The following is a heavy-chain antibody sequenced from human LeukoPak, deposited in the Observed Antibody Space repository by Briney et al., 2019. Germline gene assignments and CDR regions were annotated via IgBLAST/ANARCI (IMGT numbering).Heavy chain of an antibody. Sequence: SSQTLSLTCTVSGGSISSGDYYWSWIRQPPGKGLEWIGYIYYSGSTYYNPSLKSRVTISVDTSKNQFSLKLSSVTAADTAVYYCARGFRGVVVVPADYFDYWGQGTLVTVSS. J-gene: IGHJ4*02. CDR2: IYYSGST. CDR3: ARGFRGVVVVPADYFDY. CDR1: GGSISSGDYY. D-gene: IGHD2-2*01. V-gene: IGHV4-30-4*08.